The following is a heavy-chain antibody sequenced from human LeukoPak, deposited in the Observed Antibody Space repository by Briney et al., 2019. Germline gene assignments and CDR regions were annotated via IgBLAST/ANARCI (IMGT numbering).Heavy chain of an antibody. V-gene: IGHV3-30*02. J-gene: IGHJ4*02. CDR1: GFTFSSYG. D-gene: IGHD2-2*01. CDR2: IRYDGSNK. CDR3: ARGYCSSTSCAFDY. Sequence: GGSLRLSCAASGFTFSSYGMHWVRQAPGKGLEWVAFIRYDGSNKYYADSVKGRFTISRDNAKNSLYLQMNSLRAEDTAVYYCARGYCSSTSCAFDYWGQGTLVTVSS.